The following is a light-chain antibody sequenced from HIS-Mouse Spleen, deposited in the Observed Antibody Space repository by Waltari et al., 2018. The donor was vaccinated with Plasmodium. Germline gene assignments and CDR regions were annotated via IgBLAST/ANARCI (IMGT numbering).Light chain of an antibody. J-gene: IGKJ1*01. CDR1: QSVSSSY. Sequence: TQSPGTLSLSPAARATLSCRASQSVSSSYLAWYQQKPGQAPRLLIYGASSRATGIPDRFSGSGSGTDFTLTISRLEPEDFAVYYCQQYGSSGTFGQGTKVEIK. CDR3: QQYGSSGT. V-gene: IGKV3-20*01. CDR2: GAS.